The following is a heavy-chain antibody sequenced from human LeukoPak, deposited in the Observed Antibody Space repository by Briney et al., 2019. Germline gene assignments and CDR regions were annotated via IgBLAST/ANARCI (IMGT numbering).Heavy chain of an antibody. J-gene: IGHJ6*03. CDR2: IYHSGST. V-gene: IGHV4-30-2*01. CDR3: ARVVVVPAAYYYYYMDV. CDR1: GGSISSGGYY. D-gene: IGHD2-2*01. Sequence: SQTLSLTCTVSGGSISSGGYYWSWIRQPPGKGLEWIGYIYHSGSTYYNPSLKSRVTISVDRSKNQFSLKLSSVTAADTAVYYCARVVVVPAAYYYYYMDVWGKGTTVTVSS.